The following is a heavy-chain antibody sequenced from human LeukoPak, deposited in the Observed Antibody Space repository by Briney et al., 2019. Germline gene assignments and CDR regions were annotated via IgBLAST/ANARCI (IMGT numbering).Heavy chain of an antibody. D-gene: IGHD1/OR15-1a*01. CDR3: ARGWNTTPRSGFDI. J-gene: IGHJ3*02. V-gene: IGHV3-74*01. CDR1: GFTFSTYA. Sequence: GGSLRLSCAASGFTFSTYALHWVRQAPGKGLVWVSNINNDGSITTYADSVKGRFTISRDNVMNTLFLQMNSLGAEDTALYYCARGWNTTPRSGFDIWGLGTMVTVSS. CDR2: INNDGSIT.